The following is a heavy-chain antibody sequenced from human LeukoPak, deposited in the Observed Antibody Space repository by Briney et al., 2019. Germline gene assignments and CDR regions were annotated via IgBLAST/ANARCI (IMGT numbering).Heavy chain of an antibody. CDR2: IYYSGST. CDR3: ARQWFGELLYFDY. Sequence: SETLSLTCTVSGGSISSYYWSWIRQPPGKGLEWISYIYYSGSTIYNPSPKKGVSTSLHTPKNQFSLKLSSVTAADTAVYYYARQWFGELLYFDYWGQGTLVTVSS. J-gene: IGHJ4*02. V-gene: IGHV4-59*08. CDR1: GGSISSYY. D-gene: IGHD3-10*01.